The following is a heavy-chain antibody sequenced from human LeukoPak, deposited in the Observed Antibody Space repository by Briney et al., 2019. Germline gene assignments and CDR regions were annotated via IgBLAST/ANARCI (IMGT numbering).Heavy chain of an antibody. V-gene: IGHV3-30*04. Sequence: PGGSLRLSCAASGFTFSSYAMHWVRQAPGKGLEWVAVISYDGSNKYYADSVKGRFTISKDNSKNTLYLQMKSLRAEDTAVYYCAKDHCSGSTCYGYDTFDIWGQGTMVTVSS. D-gene: IGHD2-15*01. CDR3: AKDHCSGSTCYGYDTFDI. CDR1: GFTFSSYA. CDR2: ISYDGSNK. J-gene: IGHJ3*02.